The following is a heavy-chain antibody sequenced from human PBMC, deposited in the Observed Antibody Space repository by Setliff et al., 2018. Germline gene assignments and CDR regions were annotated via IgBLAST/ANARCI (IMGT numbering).Heavy chain of an antibody. D-gene: IGHD3-3*01. CDR3: ARDRITIFGVVIPFDY. CDR1: GGSISSSSYY. V-gene: IGHV4-39*07. Sequence: SETLSLTCTVSGGSISSSSYYWGWIRQPPGKGLEWIGSIYYSGSTYYNPSLKSRVTVSVDTSKNQFSLKLSSVTAADTAVYYCARDRITIFGVVIPFDYWGQGTLVTVS. J-gene: IGHJ4*02. CDR2: IYYSGST.